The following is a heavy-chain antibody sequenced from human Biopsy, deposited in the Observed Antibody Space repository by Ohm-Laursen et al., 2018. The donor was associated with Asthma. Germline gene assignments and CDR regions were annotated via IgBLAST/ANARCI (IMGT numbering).Heavy chain of an antibody. D-gene: IGHD2-2*01. CDR3: ARKAGSCISRTCYSLDF. Sequence: SSVKVSCKSLGGTFNTYVIGWVRQAPGQRLEWVGGINSVFGTTTYPQKFQDRVTITADDSTSTVYMELSSLRSEDTAVYYCARKAGSCISRTCYSLDFWGQGTLVTVSS. J-gene: IGHJ4*02. CDR1: GGTFNTYV. CDR2: INSVFGTT. V-gene: IGHV1-69*01.